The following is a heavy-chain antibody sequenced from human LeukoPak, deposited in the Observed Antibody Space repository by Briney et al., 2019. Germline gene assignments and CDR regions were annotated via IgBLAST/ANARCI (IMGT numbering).Heavy chain of an antibody. V-gene: IGHV4-39*07. CDR3: ARDYLGGNPDAFDI. CDR1: GDSISSSSHY. CDR2: IYYSGST. D-gene: IGHD4-23*01. J-gene: IGHJ3*02. Sequence: SETLSLTCTVSGDSISSSSHYWGWIRQPPGKELEWIGSIYYSGSTHYNPSLNSRVTISVDTSKNQFSLKLSSVTAADTAVYYCARDYLGGNPDAFDIWGQGTMVTVSS.